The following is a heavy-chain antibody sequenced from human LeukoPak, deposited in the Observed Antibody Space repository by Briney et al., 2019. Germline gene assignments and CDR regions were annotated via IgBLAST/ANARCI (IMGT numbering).Heavy chain of an antibody. CDR3: ARAPLGSDAFDI. J-gene: IGHJ3*02. D-gene: IGHD3-16*02. CDR1: GGSISSGDYY. CDR2: IYYSGIT. Sequence: SETLSLXCTVSGGSISSGDYYWSWIRQPPGKGLEWIGYIYYSGITYYNPSLKSRVTISVDTSKNQFSLKLSSVTAADTAVYYCARAPLGSDAFDIWGQGTMVTVSS. V-gene: IGHV4-30-4*08.